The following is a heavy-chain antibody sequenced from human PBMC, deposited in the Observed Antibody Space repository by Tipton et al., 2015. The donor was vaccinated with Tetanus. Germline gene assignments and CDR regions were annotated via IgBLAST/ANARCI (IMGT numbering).Heavy chain of an antibody. D-gene: IGHD2-8*01. J-gene: IGHJ6*02. CDR3: VANDGGLEHGQH. V-gene: IGHV4-39*07. CDR2: IYYSGNT. Sequence: TLSLTCTVSGGSISSRSHYWGWIRQPPGKGLEWIGSIYYSGNTNYNSSLWSRVTISLDTSKNQFSLKLSSVTAADTAVYYCVANDGGLEHGQHWGQGTTVTVSS. CDR1: GGSISSRSHY.